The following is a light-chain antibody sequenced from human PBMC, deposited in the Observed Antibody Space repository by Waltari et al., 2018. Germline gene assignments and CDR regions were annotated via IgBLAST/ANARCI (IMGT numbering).Light chain of an antibody. CDR1: SKDIGRYNF. V-gene: IGLV2-23*02. CDR2: DVS. J-gene: IGLJ2*01. CDR3: FSYAGSNSFA. Sequence: QSALTQPASVSGSPGQSITVSCIGTSKDIGRYNFVSWFQQHPGRAPKLMIYDVSERPLGVSIRFSGSKSGNTASLTISGLQAEDEADYYCFSYAGSNSFAFGGGTRVTVL.